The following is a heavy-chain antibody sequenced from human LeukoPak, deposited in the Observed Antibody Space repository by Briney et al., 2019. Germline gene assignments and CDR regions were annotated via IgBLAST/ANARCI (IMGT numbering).Heavy chain of an antibody. CDR2: INPNSGGT. CDR3: ARRGMDGSGSYYTFDY. CDR1: GYTFTGYY. D-gene: IGHD3-10*01. V-gene: IGHV1-2*02. J-gene: IGHJ4*02. Sequence: ASVKVSCKASGYTFTGYYMHWVRQAPGQGLEWMGWINPNSGGTDYAQKFQGRVTMTGDTSISTAYMGLSRLRSDDTAVYYCARRGMDGSGSYYTFDYWGQGTLVTVSS.